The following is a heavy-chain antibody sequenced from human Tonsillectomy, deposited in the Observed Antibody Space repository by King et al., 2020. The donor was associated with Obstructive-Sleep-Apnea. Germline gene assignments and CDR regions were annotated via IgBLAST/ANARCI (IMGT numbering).Heavy chain of an antibody. D-gene: IGHD3-16*01. Sequence: QLQESGPGLVKPSETLSLTCTVSGGSISTSYYWGWIRQPPGKGLEWIGSIYYSGSTYYNPSLKSRVTISVDTSKNQFSLKLSSVTAADTAVYYCARGPSLREESEFWGQGTLVTVSS. J-gene: IGHJ4*02. CDR2: IYYSGST. CDR1: GGSISTSYY. CDR3: ARGPSLREESEF. V-gene: IGHV4-39*07.